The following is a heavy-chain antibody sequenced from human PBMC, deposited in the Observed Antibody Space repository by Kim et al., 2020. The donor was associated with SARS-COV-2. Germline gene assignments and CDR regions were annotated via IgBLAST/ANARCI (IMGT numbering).Heavy chain of an antibody. CDR3: ARVTGLRYYYYGMDV. V-gene: IGHV4-34*01. CDR1: GGSFSGYY. Sequence: SETLSLTCAVYGGSFSGYYWSWIRQPPGKGLEWIGEINHSGSTNYNPSLKCRVTISVDTSKNQFSLKLSSVTAADTAVYYCARVTGLRYYYYGMDVWGQG. CDR2: INHSGST. J-gene: IGHJ6*02. D-gene: IGHD2-15*01.